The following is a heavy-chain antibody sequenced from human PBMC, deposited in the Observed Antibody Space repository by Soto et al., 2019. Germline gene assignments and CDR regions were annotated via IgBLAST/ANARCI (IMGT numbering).Heavy chain of an antibody. CDR3: AGTSWNYYYGMDV. D-gene: IGHD6-13*01. V-gene: IGHV1-69*01. CDR1: GVTFSSYT. J-gene: IGHJ6*02. Sequence: QVQLVQSGAEVKKSGSSVKVSCKASGVTFSSYTISWVRQAPGQGLEWMGGIIPIFAPANYAQKVQGRVTITADESTSAAYMELSRLRFEDTAVYYCAGTSWNYYYGMDVWGQGTTVTASS. CDR2: IIPIFAPA.